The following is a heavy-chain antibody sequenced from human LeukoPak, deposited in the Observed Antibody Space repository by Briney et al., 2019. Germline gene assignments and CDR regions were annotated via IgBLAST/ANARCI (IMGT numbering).Heavy chain of an antibody. V-gene: IGHV3-23*01. D-gene: IGHD5-12*01. J-gene: IGHJ4*02. CDR2: ISDSGGST. CDR3: AKTGYSDSVNGYFDY. Sequence: GGSLRLSCAASGFTFSSYAMSWVRQAPGKGLEWVSVISDSGGSTYYADSVKGRFIISRDNSKNTLYLQMNSLRAEDTAIYYCAKTGYSDSVNGYFDYWGQGTLVTVSS. CDR1: GFTFSSYA.